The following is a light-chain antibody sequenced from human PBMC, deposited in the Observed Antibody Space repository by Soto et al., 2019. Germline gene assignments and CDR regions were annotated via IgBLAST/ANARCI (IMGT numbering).Light chain of an antibody. CDR3: QQYETLSGT. J-gene: IGKJ1*01. V-gene: IGKV1-5*01. CDR1: QSVSGW. Sequence: DIQMTQSPSTLSASVGDTVAVTCRSSQSVSGWLAWYQQKPGEAPKLLIYDASALPRGVPSRFSGSGSGTKFTLTIASLQPDDFETYYCQQYETLSGTFGPGTKVDIK. CDR2: DAS.